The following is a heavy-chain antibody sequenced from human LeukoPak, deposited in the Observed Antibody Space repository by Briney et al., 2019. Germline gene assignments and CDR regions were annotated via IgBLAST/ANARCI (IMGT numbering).Heavy chain of an antibody. CDR2: INPNNGGT. Sequence: ASVRVSCKASGYTFTGYYLHWVRQAPGQGLEWVVWINPNNGGTNYAQTFQGRVTMTRDTSISTAYMELSRLRFDDTAVYYCARGGSRSSGAFDIWGQGTMVTVSS. CDR1: GYTFTGYY. D-gene: IGHD6-13*01. CDR3: ARGGSRSSGAFDI. J-gene: IGHJ3*02. V-gene: IGHV1-2*02.